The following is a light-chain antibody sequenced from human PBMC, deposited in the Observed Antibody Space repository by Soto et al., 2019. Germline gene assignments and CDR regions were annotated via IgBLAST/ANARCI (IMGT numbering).Light chain of an antibody. CDR3: QQYYTTPQS. CDR1: QTVFYSSNTKNY. Sequence: DIVMTQSPDSLAVSLGERATIHCKSSQTVFYSSNTKNYLAWYQQKPGQPPKLLIYWASTRESVVPYRFSGSGSGTDFTLTISSLQAEDVAVYSCQQYYTTPQSFGQGTKVEIK. CDR2: WAS. V-gene: IGKV4-1*01. J-gene: IGKJ1*01.